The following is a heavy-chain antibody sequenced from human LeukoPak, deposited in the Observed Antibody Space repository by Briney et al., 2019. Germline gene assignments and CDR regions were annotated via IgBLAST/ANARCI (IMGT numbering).Heavy chain of an antibody. CDR1: GYTFTGYY. J-gene: IGHJ4*02. CDR3: ARDPTSGWYYFDY. Sequence: ASVKVSCKASGYTFTGYYMHWVRQAPGQGLEWMGWINPNSGGTHYAQKFQGRVTMTRDTSISTAYMELTGLRSDDTAVYYCARDPTSGWYYFDYWGQGTLVTVSS. CDR2: INPNSGGT. V-gene: IGHV1-2*02. D-gene: IGHD6-19*01.